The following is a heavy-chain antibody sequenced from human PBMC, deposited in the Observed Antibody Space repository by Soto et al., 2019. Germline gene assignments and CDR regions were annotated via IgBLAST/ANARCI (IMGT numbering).Heavy chain of an antibody. V-gene: IGHV4-59*01. CDR1: GGSISSYY. Sequence: NPSETLSLTCTVSGGSISSYYWSWIRQPPGKGLEWIGYIYYSGGTNYNPSLKSRVTISVDTSKNQFSLKLSSVTAADTAVYYCARAFMVRGVIFDYWGQGTQVTVSS. CDR3: ARAFMVRGVIFDY. D-gene: IGHD3-10*01. J-gene: IGHJ4*02. CDR2: IYYSGGT.